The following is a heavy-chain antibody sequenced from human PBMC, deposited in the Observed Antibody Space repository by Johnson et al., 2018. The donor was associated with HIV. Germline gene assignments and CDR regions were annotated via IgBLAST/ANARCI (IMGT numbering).Heavy chain of an antibody. CDR3: ARLYCSSTSCYEGGGDAFDI. CDR1: GFTFSQFA. Sequence: VQLVESGGGVVQPGGSLRLSCAASGFTFSQFAMHWVRQAPGKGLEWVAIISYDGSNKYYADSVKGRFTISRDNSKNTLYLQMNSLRAEDTAVYYWARLYCSSTSCYEGGGDAFDIWGQWTMVTVSS. D-gene: IGHD2-2*01. J-gene: IGHJ3*02. V-gene: IGHV3-30-3*01. CDR2: ISYDGSNK.